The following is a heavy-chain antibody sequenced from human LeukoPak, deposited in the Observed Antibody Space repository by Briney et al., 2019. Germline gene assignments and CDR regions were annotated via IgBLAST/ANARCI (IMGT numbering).Heavy chain of an antibody. D-gene: IGHD5-24*01. J-gene: IGHJ4*02. CDR2: IYYSGST. CDR3: ASSLGPKHSGRYGYFDY. Sequence: SETLSLTCTVSGGSISSYYWSWIRQPPGKGLEWIGYIYYSGSTNYNPSLKSRVTISVDTSKNQFSLKLSSVTAADTAVYYCASSLGPKHSGRYGYFDYWGQGTLVTVSS. CDR1: GGSISSYY. V-gene: IGHV4-59*01.